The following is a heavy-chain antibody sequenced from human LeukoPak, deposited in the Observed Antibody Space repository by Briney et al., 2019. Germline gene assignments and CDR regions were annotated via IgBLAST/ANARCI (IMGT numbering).Heavy chain of an antibody. V-gene: IGHV3-30*15. J-gene: IGHJ4*02. CDR2: ISYDGSNK. CDR1: GFTFSSYA. CDR3: ARGVILGYDFDY. D-gene: IGHD5-12*01. Sequence: GRSLRLSCAASGFTFSSYAMHWVRQAPGKGLEWVAVISYDGSNKYYADSVKGRFTISRDNSKNTLYLQMSSLGPEDMAVYYCARGVILGYDFDYWGQGTLVTVSS.